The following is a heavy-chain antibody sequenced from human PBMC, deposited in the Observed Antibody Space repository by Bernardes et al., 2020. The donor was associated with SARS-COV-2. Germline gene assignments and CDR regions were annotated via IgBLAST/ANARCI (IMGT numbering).Heavy chain of an antibody. CDR1: GFTFSDHY. CDR3: TSLVDY. J-gene: IGHJ4*02. V-gene: IGHV3-72*01. Sequence: GGSLRLSCAASGFTFSDHYMDWVRQAPGKGLEWVGRSRGKGDSYTTEYAASVKGRFTISRDDSKNTAYLQMNSLKTEDTAVYYCTSLVDYWGQGTLVTVSS. CDR2: SRGKGDSYTT.